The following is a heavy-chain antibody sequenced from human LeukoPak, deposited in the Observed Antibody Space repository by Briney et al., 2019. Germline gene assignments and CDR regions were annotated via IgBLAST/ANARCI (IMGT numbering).Heavy chain of an antibody. V-gene: IGHV1-46*01. CDR3: ARIGRYYYDSSGYTLFDY. Sequence: ASVKVSCKASGYTFTGYYMHWVRQAPGQGLEWMGIINPSGGSTSYAQKFQGRVTMTRDTSTSTVYMELSSLRSEDTAVYYCARIGRYYYDSSGYTLFDYWGQGTLVTVSS. D-gene: IGHD3-22*01. CDR1: GYTFTGYY. CDR2: INPSGGST. J-gene: IGHJ4*02.